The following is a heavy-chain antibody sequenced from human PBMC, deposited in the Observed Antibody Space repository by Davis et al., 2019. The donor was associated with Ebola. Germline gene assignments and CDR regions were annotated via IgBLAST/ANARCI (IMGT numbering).Heavy chain of an antibody. CDR3: ARKRSLYWYFDL. D-gene: IGHD6-25*01. V-gene: IGHV5-51*01. CDR1: GYHFPNYC. CDR2: IYPSDSDT. J-gene: IGHJ2*01. Sequence: KVSCKGFGYHFPNYCIGSVRQMPGKGLELVGIIYPSDSDTRYSPSFQGQVTVSADKSISTAYLQWSSLKASDTAIYYCARKRSLYWYFDLWGRGTRVTVSS.